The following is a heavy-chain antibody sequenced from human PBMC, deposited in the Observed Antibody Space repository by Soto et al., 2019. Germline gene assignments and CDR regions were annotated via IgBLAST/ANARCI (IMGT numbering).Heavy chain of an antibody. Sequence: QITLKESGPTLVQPTQTLTLTCAFSGFSLSTTGVGMGWIRQPPGKALEWLVVIYWDDNKRYSPSLKTRLTITKDTSKNQVVLTMANMDPVDTATYYCAHRSSISLFDYWGQGALVTVSS. J-gene: IGHJ4*02. CDR3: AHRSSISLFDY. CDR1: GFSLSTTGVG. CDR2: IYWDDNK. D-gene: IGHD3-3*02. V-gene: IGHV2-5*02.